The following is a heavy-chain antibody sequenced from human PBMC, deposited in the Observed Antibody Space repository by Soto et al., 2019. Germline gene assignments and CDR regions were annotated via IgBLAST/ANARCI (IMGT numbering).Heavy chain of an antibody. J-gene: IGHJ4*02. V-gene: IGHV4-4*02. CDR1: GASINDNNW. CDR2: VVHWGTT. CDR3: ARHIGVTGTRGFDY. D-gene: IGHD6-19*01. Sequence: QVQLQQSGPGLVKPSETLSLTCAVSGASINDNNWWSWVRQTPGKGLEWIGEVVHWGTTNYNPSLRSRVTISMDKPNKQISLTLSSVTAADCALYYCARHIGVTGTRGFDYWGQGTLVTVSS.